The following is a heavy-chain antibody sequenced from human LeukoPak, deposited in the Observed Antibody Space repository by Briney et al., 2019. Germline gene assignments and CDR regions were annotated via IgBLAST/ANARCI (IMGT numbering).Heavy chain of an antibody. J-gene: IGHJ4*02. CDR2: IYSGGST. Sequence: PGGSLRLSCAASGFTVSSNYMSWVRQAPGKGLEWVSVIYSGGSTYYADSVKGRFTISRDNSKSTVYLQMNSLRADDTAVYYCATASPHMSTSGPGVYWGQGTLVTASS. V-gene: IGHV3-53*01. CDR1: GFTVSSNY. D-gene: IGHD5/OR15-5a*01. CDR3: ATASPHMSTSGPGVY.